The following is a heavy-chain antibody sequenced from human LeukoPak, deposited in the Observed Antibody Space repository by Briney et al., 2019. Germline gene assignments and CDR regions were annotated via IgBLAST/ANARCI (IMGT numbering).Heavy chain of an antibody. CDR1: GFTFSRNW. V-gene: IGHV3-74*01. J-gene: IGHJ4*02. CDR3: AKGSLSSGTGIYFDY. Sequence: PGGSLRLSCAASGFTFSRNWMHSVREDPGKGLVWVARINSDGSGTSYADSVKGRFTISRDNAKNTRYLQMNSLRAEDMALYYCAKGSLSSGTGIYFDYWGQGTLVTVSS. D-gene: IGHD6-25*01. CDR2: INSDGSGT.